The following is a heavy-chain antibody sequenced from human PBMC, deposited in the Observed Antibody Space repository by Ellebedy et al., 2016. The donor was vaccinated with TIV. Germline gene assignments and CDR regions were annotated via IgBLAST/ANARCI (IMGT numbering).Heavy chain of an antibody. CDR1: GFTFSDYY. V-gene: IGHV3-23*01. Sequence: GESLKISCAASGFTFSDYYMNWIRQAPGKGLEWVSAVSGDALRTFYAESVKGHFAVSRDNSKNTVYLQMNSLRAEDTAVYYCARSQGLWKADYWGQGTLVTVSS. D-gene: IGHD6-25*01. CDR3: ARSQGLWKADY. CDR2: VSGDALRT. J-gene: IGHJ4*02.